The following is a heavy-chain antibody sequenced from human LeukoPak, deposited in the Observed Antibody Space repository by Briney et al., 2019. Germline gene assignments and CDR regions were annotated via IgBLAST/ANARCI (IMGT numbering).Heavy chain of an antibody. Sequence: SETLSLTCAVYGGSFSGYYWSWIRQPPGKGLEWIGEINHSGSTNYNPSLKSRVTISVGTSKNRFSLKLSSVTAADTAVYYCARGGVGATIFYWGQGTLVTVSS. CDR1: GGSFSGYY. CDR2: INHSGST. CDR3: ARGGVGATIFY. J-gene: IGHJ4*02. D-gene: IGHD1-26*01. V-gene: IGHV4-34*01.